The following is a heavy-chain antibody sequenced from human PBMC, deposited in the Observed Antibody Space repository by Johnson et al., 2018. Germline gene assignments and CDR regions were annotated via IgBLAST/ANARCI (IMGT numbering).Heavy chain of an antibody. D-gene: IGHD4-23*01. CDR1: GGSISSSSYY. J-gene: IGHJ4*02. V-gene: IGHV4-39*01. CDR2: IYYSGST. Sequence: QVQLQESGPGLVKPSETLSLTCIVSGGSISSSSYYWGWIRQPPGKGLEWIGSIYYSGSTYYNPSLKSRVTISVDPSKNQFSLKLSSVPAADTAVYYCARRIYGSNACFDYWGQGTLVTVSS. CDR3: ARRIYGSNACFDY.